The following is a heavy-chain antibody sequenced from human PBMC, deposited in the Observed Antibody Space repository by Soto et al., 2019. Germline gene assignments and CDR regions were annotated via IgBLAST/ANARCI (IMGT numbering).Heavy chain of an antibody. D-gene: IGHD3-3*01. CDR2: IHSDGSST. Sequence: EVQLVESGGGLVQPGGSLRLSCAASGFTFSSYWMHWVRQAPGKGLVWVSRIHSDGSSTSYADSVKGRFTISRDNAKNTLYLQMNSLRAEDTAVYYCAPSPPDYDFWSGYYSNWFDPWGQGTLVTVSS. V-gene: IGHV3-74*01. J-gene: IGHJ5*02. CDR1: GFTFSSYW. CDR3: APSPPDYDFWSGYYSNWFDP.